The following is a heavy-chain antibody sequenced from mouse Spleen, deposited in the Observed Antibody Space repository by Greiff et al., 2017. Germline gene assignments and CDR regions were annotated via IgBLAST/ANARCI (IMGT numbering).Heavy chain of an antibody. CDR1: GYTFTSYW. J-gene: IGHJ2*01. Sequence: VQLQQPGAELVKPGASVKMSCKASGYTFTSYWMHWVKQRPGQGLEWIGNINPDNGGTHYSEKFKSKATLTVDKSSSTVYMELSSLTSEDSAVYYCARMWGYFDYWGQGTTLTVSS. V-gene: IGHV1-53*01. CDR3: ARMWGYFDY. CDR2: INPDNGGT.